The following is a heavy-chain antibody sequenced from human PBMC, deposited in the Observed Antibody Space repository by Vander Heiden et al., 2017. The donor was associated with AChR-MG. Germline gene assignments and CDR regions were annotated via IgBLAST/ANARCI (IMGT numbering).Heavy chain of an antibody. CDR3: ARDGRSYHFWSGYRSDY. D-gene: IGHD3-3*01. Sequence: QVQLVESGGGVVQPGRSLRLSCVVSGFTFSAYGMHWVRQAPGKGLEWVAVISYDGSNKFYADSVKGQFTISRDNSKNTLYLQMHSLRPEDTAVYYCARDGRSYHFWSGYRSDYWGQGTLVTVSS. J-gene: IGHJ4*02. CDR1: GFTFSAYG. CDR2: ISYDGSNK. V-gene: IGHV3-30*03.